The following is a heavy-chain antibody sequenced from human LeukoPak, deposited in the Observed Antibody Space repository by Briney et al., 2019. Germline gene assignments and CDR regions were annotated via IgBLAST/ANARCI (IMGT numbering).Heavy chain of an antibody. V-gene: IGHV3-21*01. CDR2: ISSGSSYI. CDR1: GFTFSSYS. J-gene: IGHJ3*01. Sequence: PGGSLRLSCAASGFTFSSYSMNWVRQAPGKGLEWVSSISSGSSYISYSDSVKGRFTISRDNAKNSLYLQMNSLRAEDTAVFYCARDTQKGTPIGAFDVWGQGTMVTVSS. D-gene: IGHD2-15*01. CDR3: ARDTQKGTPIGAFDV.